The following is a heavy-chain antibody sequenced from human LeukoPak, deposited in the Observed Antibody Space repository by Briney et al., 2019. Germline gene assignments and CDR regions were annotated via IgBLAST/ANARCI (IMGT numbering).Heavy chain of an antibody. CDR2: IYHSGST. D-gene: IGHD5-12*01. CDR1: GYSISSGYY. CDR3: ARHTYSGYAFDY. J-gene: IGHJ4*02. Sequence: SETLSLTCAVSGYSISSGYYWGWIRQPPGKGLEWIGSIYHSGSTNYNPSLKSRVTISVDTSKNQFSLKLSSVTAADTAVYYCARHTYSGYAFDYWGQGTLVTVSS. V-gene: IGHV4-38-2*01.